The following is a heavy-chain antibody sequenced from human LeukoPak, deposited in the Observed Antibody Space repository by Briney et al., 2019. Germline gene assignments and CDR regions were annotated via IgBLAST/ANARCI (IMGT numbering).Heavy chain of an antibody. CDR1: GYTFTDYW. D-gene: IGHD3-10*01. Sequence: SVKVSCKASGYTFTDYWMHWVRQAPGQGLEWMGRIIPILGIANYAQKFQGRVTITADKSTSTAYMELSSLRSEDTAVYYCAVIALDYWGQGTLVTVSS. J-gene: IGHJ4*02. CDR3: AVIALDY. V-gene: IGHV1-69*02. CDR2: IIPILGIA.